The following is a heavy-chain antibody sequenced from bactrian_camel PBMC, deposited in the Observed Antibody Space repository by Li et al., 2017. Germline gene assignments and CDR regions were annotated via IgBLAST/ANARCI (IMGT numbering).Heavy chain of an antibody. Sequence: VQLVESGGGYVQPGGSLRLSCEASGVTFSNHYMTWVRQAPGKGLEWVSSIYRDVSITYYEDSVKGRFTISLDDAKSTVYLQMSSLKPEDTGTYYCGYTSMALCAAQTWVRAPESHRPYWGQGTQVTVS. CDR2: IYRDVSIT. CDR1: GVTFSNHY. CDR3: GYTSMALCAAQTWVRAPESHRPY. D-gene: IGHD1*01. J-gene: IGHJ4*01. V-gene: IGHV3-2*01.